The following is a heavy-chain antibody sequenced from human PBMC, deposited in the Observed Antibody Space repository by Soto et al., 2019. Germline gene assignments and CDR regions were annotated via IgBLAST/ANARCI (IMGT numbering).Heavy chain of an antibody. J-gene: IGHJ4*02. CDR3: AKLVILYYFDS. Sequence: GGSLRLSCAASGFTFSSYTMNWVRQAPGKGLEWVSSISSSGSYIYYADSVKGRFTISRDNAKNSLYLQMNSLRAEDTAVYYCAKLVILYYFDSWGQGTLVTVSS. V-gene: IGHV3-21*01. CDR2: ISSSGSYI. CDR1: GFTFSSYT. D-gene: IGHD1-1*01.